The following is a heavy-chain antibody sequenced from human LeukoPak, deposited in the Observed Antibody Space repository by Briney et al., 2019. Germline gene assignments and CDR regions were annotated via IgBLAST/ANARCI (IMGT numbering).Heavy chain of an antibody. J-gene: IGHJ4*02. CDR1: GFTFSSYG. CDR2: ISYDGSNK. Sequence: GGSLRLSCAASGFTFSSYGMHWVRQAPGKGLEWVAVISYDGSNKYYADSVKGRFTISRDSAKNSLYLQMNSLRAEDTALYYCAKGRGDIVATIDYWGQGTLVTVSS. D-gene: IGHD5-12*01. V-gene: IGHV3-30*18. CDR3: AKGRGDIVATIDY.